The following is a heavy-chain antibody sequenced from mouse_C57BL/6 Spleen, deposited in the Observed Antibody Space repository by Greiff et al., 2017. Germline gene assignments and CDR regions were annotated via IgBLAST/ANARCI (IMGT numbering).Heavy chain of an antibody. CDR1: GYTFTSYW. CDR3: ARQGDYYGSSYEFYAMDY. Sequence: QVQLQQPGAELVRPGSSVKLSCKASGYTFTSYWMHWVKQRPIQGLEWIGNIDPSDSETHYNQKFKDKATLTVDKSSSTAYMQLSSLTSEDSAVYYGARQGDYYGSSYEFYAMDYWGQGTSVTVAS. V-gene: IGHV1-52*01. CDR2: IDPSDSET. D-gene: IGHD1-1*01. J-gene: IGHJ4*01.